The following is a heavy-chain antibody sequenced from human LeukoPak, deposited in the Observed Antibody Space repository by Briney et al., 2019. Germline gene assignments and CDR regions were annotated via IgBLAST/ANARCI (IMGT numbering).Heavy chain of an antibody. D-gene: IGHD3-3*01. Sequence: GGSLRLSCAASGFTFSSYGMHWVRQAPGKGLVWVSRINSDGSSTSYADSVKGRFTISRDNAKNTLYLQMNSLRAEDTAVYYCARVPHSGATYYDFWSGAGNAFGIWGQGTMVTVSS. CDR1: GFTFSSYG. CDR3: ARVPHSGATYYDFWSGAGNAFGI. J-gene: IGHJ3*02. CDR2: INSDGSST. V-gene: IGHV3-74*01.